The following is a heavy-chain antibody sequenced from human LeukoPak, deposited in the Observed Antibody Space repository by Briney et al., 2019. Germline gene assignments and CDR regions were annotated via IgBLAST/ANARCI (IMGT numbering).Heavy chain of an antibody. CDR3: AKDAQWLTNYYYYYMDV. Sequence: GGSLRLSCAASGFFFSSYAMSWVRQAPGKGLEWVSVISGSGGSTYYADSVKGRFTISRDNSKNTLYLQMNSLRAEDTSVYYCAKDAQWLTNYYYYYMDVWGKGTTVTVSS. CDR1: GFFFSSYA. D-gene: IGHD6-19*01. V-gene: IGHV3-23*01. CDR2: ISGSGGST. J-gene: IGHJ6*03.